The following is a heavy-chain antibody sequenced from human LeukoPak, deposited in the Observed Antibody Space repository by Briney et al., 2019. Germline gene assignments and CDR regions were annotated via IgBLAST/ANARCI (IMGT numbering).Heavy chain of an antibody. D-gene: IGHD3-10*01. J-gene: IGHJ6*04. Sequence: GGSLRLSCAASGFTFSSYEMNWVRQAPGKGLEWVSYTSTSGATIYYADSVKGRFTISRDNAKNSLYLQMNNLRAEDTAVYYCARRVRLPDYYGSGGKGYYGMDVWGKGTTVTVSS. CDR2: TSTSGATI. CDR1: GFTFSSYE. V-gene: IGHV3-48*03. CDR3: ARRVRLPDYYGSGGKGYYGMDV.